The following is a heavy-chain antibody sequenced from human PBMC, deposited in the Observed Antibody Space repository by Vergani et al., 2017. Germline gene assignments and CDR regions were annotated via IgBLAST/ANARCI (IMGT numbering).Heavy chain of an antibody. J-gene: IGHJ4*02. V-gene: IGHV4-61*02. CDR3: ARTYGHDFWSGHIDY. CDR1: GGSISSGSYY. D-gene: IGHD3-3*01. Sequence: QVQLQESGPGLVKPSQTLSLTCTVSGGSISSGSYYWSWIRQPAGKGLEWIGRIYTSGRTNYNPSLKSRVTIAVDTSKNQFSLKLSSVTAADTAVYYCARTYGHDFWSGHIDYWGQGTLVTVSS. CDR2: IYTSGRT.